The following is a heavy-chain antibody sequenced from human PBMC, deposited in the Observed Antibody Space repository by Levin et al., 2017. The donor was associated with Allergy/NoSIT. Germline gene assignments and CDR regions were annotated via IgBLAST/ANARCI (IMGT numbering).Heavy chain of an antibody. CDR2: ILDSGTTT. V-gene: IGHV3-23*01. J-gene: IGHJ4*02. D-gene: IGHD2-2*02. Sequence: GESLKISCAASGFTFSNYAMSWVRLPPGKGLEWVSSILDSGTTTFYADSVKGRFTISRDNSKNTLYLQMNSLRAEDTAVYYCATPACSASSCYRGLLDYWGRGTLVAVSS. CDR3: ATPACSASSCYRGLLDY. CDR1: GFTFSNYA.